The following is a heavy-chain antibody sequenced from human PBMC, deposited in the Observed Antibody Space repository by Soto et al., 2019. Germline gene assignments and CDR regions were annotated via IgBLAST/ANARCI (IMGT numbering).Heavy chain of an antibody. D-gene: IGHD3-3*01. V-gene: IGHV1-18*04. CDR3: ARVDVLRFLEWLI. CDR2: ISAYNRNT. J-gene: IGHJ4*02. Sequence: ASVKVSCRASGYTFANYGISWVRQAPGQGLEWMGWISAYNRNTNYAQNRQGRVTMTTDTSTSTAYMELRSLRSDDTAVYYCARVDVLRFLEWLIWGQGTLVTVS. CDR1: GYTFANYG.